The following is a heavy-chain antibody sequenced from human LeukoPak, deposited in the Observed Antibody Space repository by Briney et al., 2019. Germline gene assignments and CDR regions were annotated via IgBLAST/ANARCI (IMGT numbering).Heavy chain of an antibody. CDR1: GFTFSSYG. Sequence: GALRLSCAASGFTFSSYGMHWVRRAPGKGLEWVAVISYDGSNKYYADSVKGRFTISRDNSKNTLYLQMNSLRAEDTAVYYCAKGSSADYWGQGTLVTVSS. CDR3: AKGSSADY. V-gene: IGHV3-30*18. CDR2: ISYDGSNK. J-gene: IGHJ4*02. D-gene: IGHD3-22*01.